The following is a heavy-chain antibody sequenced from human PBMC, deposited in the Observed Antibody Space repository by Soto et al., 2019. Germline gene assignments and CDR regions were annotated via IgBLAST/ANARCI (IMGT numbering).Heavy chain of an antibody. CDR2: ISYDGINK. V-gene: IGHV3-30*18. Sequence: GGSRRLSCAASGFTFSSYGMHWVRQAPGKGLEWVAVISYDGINKYYTDSVKGRFTISRDNSKNMLYLQMNSLRAEDTAVYYCAKELRSNDYYYVSFYLDNWGKETLVTVYS. D-gene: IGHD3-22*01. J-gene: IGHJ4*02. CDR3: AKELRSNDYYYVSFYLDN. CDR1: GFTFSSYG.